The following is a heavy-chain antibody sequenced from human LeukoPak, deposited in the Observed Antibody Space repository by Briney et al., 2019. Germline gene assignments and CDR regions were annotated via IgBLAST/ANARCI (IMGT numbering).Heavy chain of an antibody. CDR1: GYTFTSYA. CDR2: INAGNGNT. V-gene: IGHV1-3*01. D-gene: IGHD3-9*01. CDR3: ASSLYDILTGYYYYYGMGV. J-gene: IGHJ6*04. Sequence: ASVKVSCKASGYTFTSYAMHWVRQAPGQRLEWMGWINAGNGNTKYSQKFQGRVTITRDTSASTAYMELSSLRSEDTAVYYCASSLYDILTGYYYYYGMGVWGKGTTVTVSS.